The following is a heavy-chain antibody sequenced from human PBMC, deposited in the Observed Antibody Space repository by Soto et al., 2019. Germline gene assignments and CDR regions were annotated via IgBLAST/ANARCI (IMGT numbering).Heavy chain of an antibody. CDR3: ALHRDYYGMDV. V-gene: IGHV4-4*02. CDR1: GGSISSSNW. Sequence: SETLSLTCADSGGSISSSNWWSWVRQPPGKGLEWIGEIYHSGSTNYNPSLKSRVTISVDKSKNQFSLKLSSVTAADTAVYYCALHRDYYGMDVWGQGTTVTVSS. J-gene: IGHJ6*02. CDR2: IYHSGST.